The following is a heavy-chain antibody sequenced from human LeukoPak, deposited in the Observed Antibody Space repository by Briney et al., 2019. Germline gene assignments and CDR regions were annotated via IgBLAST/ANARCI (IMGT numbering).Heavy chain of an antibody. J-gene: IGHJ4*02. D-gene: IGHD3-22*01. V-gene: IGHV5-51*01. Sequence: GESLKISCKGSGYSFTSYWIGWVRQMPGKGLEWMGIIYPGDSDTRYSPSFQGQVTISADKSISTAYLQWSSLKASDTAMYYCARRRYVSSGYYPVGYFDYWGQGTLVTVSS. CDR3: ARRRYVSSGYYPVGYFDY. CDR1: GYSFTSYW. CDR2: IYPGDSDT.